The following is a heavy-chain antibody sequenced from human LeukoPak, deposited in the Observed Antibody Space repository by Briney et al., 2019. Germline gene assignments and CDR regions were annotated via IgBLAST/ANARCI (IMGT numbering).Heavy chain of an antibody. J-gene: IGHJ4*02. CDR2: ISSSSYI. CDR3: ARDHGPGYSYGYSY. CDR1: GFTFSSYS. Sequence: GGSLRLSCAASGFTFSSYSMNWVRQAPGKGLEWVSSISSSSYIYYAGSVKGRFTISRDNAKNSLYLQMNSLRAEDTAVYYCARDHGPGYSYGYSYWGQGTLVTVSS. V-gene: IGHV3-21*01. D-gene: IGHD5-18*01.